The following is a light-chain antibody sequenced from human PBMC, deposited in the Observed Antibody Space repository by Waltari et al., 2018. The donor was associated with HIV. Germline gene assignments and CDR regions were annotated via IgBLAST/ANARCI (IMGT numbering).Light chain of an antibody. CDR1: QAIGND. CDR3: LQYKSFPRT. CDR2: TAS. Sequence: DIQMTQSPSSLSASVGDRVTITCRASQAIGNDLGWYQQKPGKAPKRLLYTASGVQSGVPSRFSGSGSGTEFTLTISSLQPEDFATYYCLQYKSFPRTFGQGTKVEIK. J-gene: IGKJ2*01. V-gene: IGKV1-17*01.